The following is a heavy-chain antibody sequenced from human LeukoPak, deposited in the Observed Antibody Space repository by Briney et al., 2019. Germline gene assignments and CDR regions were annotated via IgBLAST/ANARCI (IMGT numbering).Heavy chain of an antibody. V-gene: IGHV4-30-4*08. D-gene: IGHD5-24*01. Sequence: PSQTLSLTCTVSGGSISSGDYYWSWIRQPPGKGLEWIGCIYYSGSTYYNPSLKSRVTISVDTSKNQFSLKLSSVTAADTAVYYCARGTVEMATIPDYWGQGTLVTVSS. CDR3: ARGTVEMATIPDY. CDR1: GGSISSGDYY. CDR2: IYYSGST. J-gene: IGHJ4*02.